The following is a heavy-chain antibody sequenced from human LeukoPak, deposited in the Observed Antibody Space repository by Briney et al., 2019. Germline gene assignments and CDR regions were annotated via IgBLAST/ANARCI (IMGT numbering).Heavy chain of an antibody. V-gene: IGHV1-18*01. D-gene: IGHD6-19*01. CDR1: GYTFTSYG. CDR2: ISAYNGNT. CDR3: ARVPSSGWYSDYYYGMDV. J-gene: IGHJ6*02. Sequence: ASVKVSCKASGYTFTSYGISWVRQAPGQGLEWMGWISAYNGNTNYAQKLQGRVTMATDTSTSTAYMELRNLRSDDTAVYYCARVPSSGWYSDYYYGMDVWGQGTTVTVSS.